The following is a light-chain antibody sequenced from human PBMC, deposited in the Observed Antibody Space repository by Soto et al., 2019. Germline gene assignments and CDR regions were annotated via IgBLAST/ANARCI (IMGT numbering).Light chain of an antibody. CDR2: EGS. J-gene: IGLJ3*02. CDR1: SSDVGSDNV. V-gene: IGLV2-23*01. CDR3: CSYAGSSTWV. Sequence: QSALTQPASVSGSPGQSITLSCTGTSSDVGSDNVVSWYQHYPGKAPQLMIYEGSKRPSGVSNRFSGSKSGNTASLTISGLQAEDEADYYCCSYAGSSTWVFGGGTKVTVL.